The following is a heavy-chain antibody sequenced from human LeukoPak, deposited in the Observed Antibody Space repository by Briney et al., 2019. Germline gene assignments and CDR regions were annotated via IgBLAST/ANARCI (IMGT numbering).Heavy chain of an antibody. D-gene: IGHD2-2*01. Sequence: SETLSLTCAVSSYYISSGYYCDWIRQPPGKGLEWIGSIYHSGNTYYNPSLKSRVTISVDTSKNHFSLRLSSVTAADTAVYYCARRGQGYCGSIRCYLPLEYWGQGTLVTVSS. CDR2: IYHSGNT. CDR1: SYYISSGYY. J-gene: IGHJ4*02. CDR3: ARRGQGYCGSIRCYLPLEY. V-gene: IGHV4-38-2*01.